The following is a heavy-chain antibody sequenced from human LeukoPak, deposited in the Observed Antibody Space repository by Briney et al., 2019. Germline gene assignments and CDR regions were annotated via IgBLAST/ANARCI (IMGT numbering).Heavy chain of an antibody. CDR2: IIPILGIA. J-gene: IGHJ5*02. CDR1: GGTFSSYA. V-gene: IGHV1-69*04. CDR3: ARAIFEASFDP. Sequence: GASVKASCKASGGTFSSYAISWVRQAPGQGLEWMGRIIPILGIANYAQKFQGRVTITADKSTSTAYMELSSLRSEDTAVYYCARAIFEASFDPWGQGTLVTVSS. D-gene: IGHD3-3*01.